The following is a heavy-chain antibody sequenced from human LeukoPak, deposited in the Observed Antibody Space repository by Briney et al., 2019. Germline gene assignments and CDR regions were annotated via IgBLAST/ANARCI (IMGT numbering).Heavy chain of an antibody. CDR2: ITSSGNTI. CDR1: GFTFSAYD. Sequence: GGSLRLSCAASGFTFSAYDMNWVRQAPGKGLEWVSHITSSGNTIYYADSVKGRFTISRDNAKNSLYLQMNSLRAEDTAVYYCARPGYSSSWSAFDIWGQGTMVTVSS. D-gene: IGHD6-13*01. V-gene: IGHV3-48*03. CDR3: ARPGYSSSWSAFDI. J-gene: IGHJ3*02.